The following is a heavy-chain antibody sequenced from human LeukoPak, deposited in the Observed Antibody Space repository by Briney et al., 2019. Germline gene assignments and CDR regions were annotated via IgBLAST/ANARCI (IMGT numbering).Heavy chain of an antibody. CDR2: IYSGGST. CDR1: GFTVSSNY. V-gene: IGHV3-66*01. D-gene: IGHD4-17*01. Sequence: GGSLRLSCAASGFTVSSNYMSWVRQAPGKGLEWVAVIYSGGSTYYADSVKGRFTISRDNSKNTLYLQMNSLRAEDTAVYYCARAEVVDYGDYGGVGYFDYWGQGTLVTVSS. J-gene: IGHJ4*02. CDR3: ARAEVVDYGDYGGVGYFDY.